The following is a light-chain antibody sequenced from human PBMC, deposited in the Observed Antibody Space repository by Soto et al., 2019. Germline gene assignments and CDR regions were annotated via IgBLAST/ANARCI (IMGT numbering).Light chain of an antibody. CDR3: QHYRSLPPMWT. J-gene: IGKJ1*01. CDR1: QSVAGNF. CDR2: DAY. Sequence: EIVLMQSPGTLSLSPGERATLSCGASQSVAGNFLAWYQHKPGLAPRLIIYDAYIRATGIPDRFSGSGFGTDFTLTISRLEPEDFAVYYCQHYRSLPPMWTFGLGTKVDIK. V-gene: IGKV3D-20*01.